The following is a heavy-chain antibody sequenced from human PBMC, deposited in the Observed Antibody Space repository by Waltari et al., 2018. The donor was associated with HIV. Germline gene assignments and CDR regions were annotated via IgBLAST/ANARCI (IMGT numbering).Heavy chain of an antibody. CDR3: ARMKRSYGSGQARYFYFGMDV. V-gene: IGHV3-53*01. J-gene: IGHJ6*02. CDR2: LYNEGRP. Sequence: EVHLVESGGGLVQPGGSLRLPCAAAGFSGRDKYISWVRLAPGKGLQLVSVLYNEGRPQYIDSVKGRLTIFRDNSKNALYLQMNSLRVDDTAVYYCARMKRSYGSGQARYFYFGMDVWGQGTTVIVSS. D-gene: IGHD3-10*01. CDR1: GFSGRDKY.